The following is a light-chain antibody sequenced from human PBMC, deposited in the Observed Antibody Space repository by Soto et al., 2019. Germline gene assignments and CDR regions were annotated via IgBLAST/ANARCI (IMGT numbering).Light chain of an antibody. CDR2: AAF. CDR1: QSIDNY. J-gene: IGKJ1*01. CDR3: QQSHSNPRT. V-gene: IGKV1-39*01. Sequence: DIQMTQSPSSLSASVGDRVTITCRASQSIDNYLNWYQQKPGKAPDLLIYAAFTLQSGVPSRFSGSGSGTDFTLTISSLQPEDYATYYCQQSHSNPRTFGQGTKVDIK.